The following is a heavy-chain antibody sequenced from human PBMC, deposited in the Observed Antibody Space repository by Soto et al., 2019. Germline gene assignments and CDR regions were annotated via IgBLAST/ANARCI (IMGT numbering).Heavy chain of an antibody. CDR1: GDSISSYY. Sequence: SETLSLTCIVSGDSISSYYWSWIRQPPGKGLEWIGYIYYSGSTNYNPSLKSRVTISVDTSKSQFSLKLSSVTAADTAVYYCARAYYDRSGYAVDPWGQGTLVTVSS. J-gene: IGHJ5*02. V-gene: IGHV4-59*08. CDR3: ARAYYDRSGYAVDP. D-gene: IGHD3-22*01. CDR2: IYYSGST.